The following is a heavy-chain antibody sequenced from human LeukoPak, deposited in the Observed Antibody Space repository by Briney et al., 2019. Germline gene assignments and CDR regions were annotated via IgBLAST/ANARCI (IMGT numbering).Heavy chain of an antibody. D-gene: IGHD3-22*01. J-gene: IGHJ5*02. CDR3: ARHVRDYYYDSSGYYL. CDR2: IYPGDSDT. V-gene: IGHV5-51*01. CDR1: GYSFTNYW. Sequence: GESLKISCMGSGYSFTNYWIGWVRQMPGKGLEWMGIIYPGDSDTRYSPSFQGQVTISADKSISTANLQWSSLKASDTAMYYCARHVRDYYYDSSGYYLWGQGTLVTVSS.